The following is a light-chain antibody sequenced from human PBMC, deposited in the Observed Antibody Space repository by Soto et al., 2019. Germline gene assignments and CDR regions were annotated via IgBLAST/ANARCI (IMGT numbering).Light chain of an antibody. CDR1: HSLNSGY. CDR2: GAS. Sequence: EIVLTQSPGTLSLSPGERATLSCRASHSLNSGYVAWYQQRPGQAPRLLIYGASTRATGVPGRFSGSGSGTDFTLTISRLEPEDFAVYFWQQYGSSATVGPGTKVDI. V-gene: IGKV3-20*01. J-gene: IGKJ3*01. CDR3: QQYGSSAT.